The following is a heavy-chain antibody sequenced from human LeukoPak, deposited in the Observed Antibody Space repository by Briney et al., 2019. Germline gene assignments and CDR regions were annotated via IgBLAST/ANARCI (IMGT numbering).Heavy chain of an antibody. CDR3: ASQTPITIFGVVRDYYYYMDV. D-gene: IGHD3-3*01. CDR1: GGSISSSSYY. Sequence: PSETLSLTCTVSGGSISSSSYYWGWIRQPPGKGLEWIGSIYYSGSTYYNPSLKSRVTISVDTSKNQFSLKLSSVTAADTAVYYCASQTPITIFGVVRDYYYYMDVWGKGTTVTVSS. CDR2: IYYSGST. V-gene: IGHV4-39*01. J-gene: IGHJ6*03.